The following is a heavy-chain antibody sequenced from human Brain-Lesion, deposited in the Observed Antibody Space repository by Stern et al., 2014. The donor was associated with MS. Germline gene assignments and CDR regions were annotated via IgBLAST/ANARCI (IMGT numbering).Heavy chain of an antibody. CDR2: ISYDGSDK. D-gene: IGHD4-17*01. CDR3: ARGGAVTTSDYYLDY. J-gene: IGHJ4*02. V-gene: IGHV3-30*01. CDR1: GFTFSYHA. Sequence: VQLVESGGGVVQPGRSLGLSCAASGFTFSYHAMHWVRQAPGKGLEWVALISYDGSDKNDADSVKGRFTISRDNSRNTLYLQMNSLRVDDTAVYYCARGGAVTTSDYYLDYWGQGILVTVSS.